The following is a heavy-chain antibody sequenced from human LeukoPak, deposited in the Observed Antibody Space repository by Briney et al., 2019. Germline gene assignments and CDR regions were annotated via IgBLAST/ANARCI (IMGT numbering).Heavy chain of an antibody. Sequence: GGSLRLSCVASGFTFSSYAMHWVRQAPGKGLEWVAVISYDGSNKYYADSVKGRFTISRDNSKNTLYLQMNSLRAEDTAVYYCARGGSSSFSRIDYWGQGTLVTVSS. J-gene: IGHJ4*02. CDR2: ISYDGSNK. CDR3: ARGGSSSFSRIDY. D-gene: IGHD6-13*01. CDR1: GFTFSSYA. V-gene: IGHV3-30-3*01.